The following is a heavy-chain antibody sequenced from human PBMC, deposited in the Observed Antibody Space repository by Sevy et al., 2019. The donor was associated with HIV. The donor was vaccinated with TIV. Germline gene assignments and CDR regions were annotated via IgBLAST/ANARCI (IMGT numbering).Heavy chain of an antibody. CDR2: ISAGGTTT. CDR1: GFIFSNYP. J-gene: IGHJ6*02. CDR3: TKRYCSTITCYDDDFWNPYYFYGLDV. Sequence: GGSLRLSCAASGFIFSNYPMSWVRHSPGKGLEWVSDISAGGTTTYYADSVEGRFTISRDNSKNTVSLQMNSLGDEDTAIYYCTKRYCSTITCYDDDFWNPYYFYGLDVWGQGISVTVSS. V-gene: IGHV3-23*01. D-gene: IGHD2-2*01.